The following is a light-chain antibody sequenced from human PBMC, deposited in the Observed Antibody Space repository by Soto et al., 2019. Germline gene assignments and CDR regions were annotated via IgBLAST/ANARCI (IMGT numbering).Light chain of an antibody. CDR3: QQYDNWPSIT. V-gene: IGKV3-20*01. CDR2: GAS. CDR1: QSVSSSY. J-gene: IGKJ5*01. Sequence: EIVLTQSPGTLSLSPGERATLSCIASQSVSSSYLAWYQQKPGQAPRLLIYGASSRATGIPVRFSGSGTGTEFTLTISSLQSEDFAIYYCQQYDNWPSITFGQGTRLEI.